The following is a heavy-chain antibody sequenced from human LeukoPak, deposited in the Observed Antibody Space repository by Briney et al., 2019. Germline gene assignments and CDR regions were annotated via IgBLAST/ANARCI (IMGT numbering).Heavy chain of an antibody. J-gene: IGHJ4*02. V-gene: IGHV4-39*01. D-gene: IGHD6-13*01. CDR3: ARSVYSTYVDS. CDR1: GGSISSSSDY. Sequence: SETLSLTCTVSGGSISSSSDYWGWIRQPPGKGLEWVGSMYYSGSTYYNPSLKSRVTISVDTSKNQFSLKLSSVTAADTAVYYCARSVYSTYVDSWGQGTLVTVSS. CDR2: MYYSGST.